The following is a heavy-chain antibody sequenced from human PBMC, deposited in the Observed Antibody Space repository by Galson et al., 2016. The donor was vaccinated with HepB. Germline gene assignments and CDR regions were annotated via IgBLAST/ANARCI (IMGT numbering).Heavy chain of an antibody. CDR3: ARLTYSGYTKFDF. D-gene: IGHD3-22*01. J-gene: IGHJ4*02. Sequence: PALVKPTQTLTLTCSFSGFSLTTGAVGVGWFRQPPGQALEWLALNYWDDDKRYSPPLKSRLTITKDTSKNQVVLTMTNMDPVDTATYYCARLTYSGYTKFDFWGPGTLVTVSS. CDR1: GFSLTTGAVG. CDR2: NYWDDDK. V-gene: IGHV2-5*02.